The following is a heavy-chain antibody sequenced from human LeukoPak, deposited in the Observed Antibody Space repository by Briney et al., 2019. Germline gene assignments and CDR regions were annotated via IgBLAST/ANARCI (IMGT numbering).Heavy chain of an antibody. V-gene: IGHV1-69*01. CDR1: GGTFSSYA. CDR3: ARELVAARPYFDY. J-gene: IGHJ4*02. CDR2: VIPIFGTA. Sequence: SVKVSCKASGGTFSSYAISWVRQAPGQGLEWMGGVIPIFGTANYAQKFQGRVTITADESTSTAYMELSSLRSEDTAVYYCARELVAARPYFDYWGQGTLVTVSS. D-gene: IGHD6-6*01.